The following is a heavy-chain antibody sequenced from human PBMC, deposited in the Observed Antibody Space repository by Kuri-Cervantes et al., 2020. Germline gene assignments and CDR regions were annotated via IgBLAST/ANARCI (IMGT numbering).Heavy chain of an antibody. CDR3: ARDASRITGATNYY. D-gene: IGHD1-20*01. J-gene: IGHJ4*02. V-gene: IGHV3-33*08. CDR1: GFTFSSYW. CDR2: IWYDGSNK. Sequence: GGSLRLSCAASGFTFSSYWMGWVRQAPGKGLEWVAVIWYDGSNKYYADSVKGRFTISRDNSKNTLYLQMNSLRAEDTAVYYCARDASRITGATNYYWGQGTLVTVSS.